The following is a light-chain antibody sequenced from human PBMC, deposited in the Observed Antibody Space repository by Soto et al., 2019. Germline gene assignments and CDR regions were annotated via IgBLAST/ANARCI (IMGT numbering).Light chain of an antibody. Sequence: DIQLTQSPFVLSASVGDRVTITCRASQGIRSYLAWYQQRPGKAPELLIYGASTLRTGVASRFSGSGSGTEIPLTIRILQLEDFATYFCQQLNIFPPLYTFGPGTKLDIK. CDR1: QGIRSY. J-gene: IGKJ3*01. V-gene: IGKV1-9*01. CDR3: QQLNIFPPLYT. CDR2: GAS.